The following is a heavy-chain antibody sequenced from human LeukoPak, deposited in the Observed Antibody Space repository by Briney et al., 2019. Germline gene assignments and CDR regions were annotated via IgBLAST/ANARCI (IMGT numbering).Heavy chain of an antibody. CDR2: IYYSGST. Sequence: SETLSLTCTVSGGSISSSSYYWGWIRQPPGKGLEWIGSIYYSGSTYYNPSLKSRVTISVDTSKNQFSLKLSSVTAADTAVYYCARVAIEGRDRHNAFDIWGQGTMVTVSS. J-gene: IGHJ3*02. V-gene: IGHV4-39*01. CDR3: ARVAIEGRDRHNAFDI. CDR1: GGSISSSSYY. D-gene: IGHD5-12*01.